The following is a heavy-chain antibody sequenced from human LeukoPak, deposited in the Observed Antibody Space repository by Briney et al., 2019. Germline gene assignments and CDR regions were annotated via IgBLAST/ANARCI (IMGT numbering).Heavy chain of an antibody. V-gene: IGHV4-59*12. CDR2: VYYSGST. D-gene: IGHD5-18*01. CDR1: GGSISSYY. CDR3: ARDAYNYGGRTHPYYFDY. J-gene: IGHJ4*02. Sequence: PSETLSLTCTVAGGSISSYYWSWIRQPPGKGLEWIGSVYYSGSTYYNPSLKSRVTISVDTSKNQFSLNLSSVTAADTAVYYCARDAYNYGGRTHPYYFDYWAQGTLVTVSS.